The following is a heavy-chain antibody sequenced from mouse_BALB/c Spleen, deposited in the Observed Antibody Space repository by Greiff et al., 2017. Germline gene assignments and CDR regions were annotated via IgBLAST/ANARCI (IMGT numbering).Heavy chain of an antibody. D-gene: IGHD2-4*01. J-gene: IGHJ4*01. Sequence: EVQLVESGGGLVQPGGSLKLSCAASGFTFSSYGMSWVRQTPDKRLELVATINSNGGSTYYPDSVKGRFTISRDNAKNTLYLQMSSLKSEDTAMYYGVREWGITTGGYAMDYWGQGTSVTVSS. CDR2: INSNGGST. CDR1: GFTFSSYG. CDR3: VREWGITTGGYAMDY. V-gene: IGHV5-6-3*01.